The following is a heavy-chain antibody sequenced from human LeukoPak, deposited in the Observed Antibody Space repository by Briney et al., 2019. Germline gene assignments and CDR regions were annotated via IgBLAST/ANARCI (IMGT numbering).Heavy chain of an antibody. CDR2: ISWNSGSI. CDR1: GFTFDDYA. Sequence: GRSLRLSCAASGFTFDDYAMHWVRQAPGKGLEWVPGISWNSGSIGYADSVKGRFTISRDNAKNSLYLQMNSLRAEDTALYYCAKDIRIAAAGSPGYFDYWGQGTLVTVSS. D-gene: IGHD6-13*01. V-gene: IGHV3-9*01. J-gene: IGHJ4*02. CDR3: AKDIRIAAAGSPGYFDY.